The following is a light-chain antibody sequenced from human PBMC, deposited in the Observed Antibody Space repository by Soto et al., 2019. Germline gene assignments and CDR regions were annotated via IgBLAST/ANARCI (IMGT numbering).Light chain of an antibody. Sequence: EIVLTQSPGTLSFSPGERATLSCRASQSVARNSIAWYQQKPGQAPRLLIHAASSRATDVPNRFSGSGSGTAFTLTISEVQREDFAVYHGQQYANSPLTFGAVTKV. CDR2: AAS. CDR1: QSVARNS. J-gene: IGKJ4*01. V-gene: IGKV3-20*01. CDR3: QQYANSPLT.